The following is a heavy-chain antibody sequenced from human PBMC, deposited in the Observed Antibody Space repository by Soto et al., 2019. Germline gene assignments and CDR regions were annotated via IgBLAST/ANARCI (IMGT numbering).Heavy chain of an antibody. Sequence: ASVKVSCKASGYTFTRYYMHWVRQAPGQGLEWMGWINPNSGGTNYAQKFQGWVTMTRDTSISTAYMELSRLRSDDTAVYYCARDLEDTAMVRIPYYYYGMDVRGQGTTVTVSS. CDR1: GYTFTRYY. CDR2: INPNSGGT. D-gene: IGHD5-18*01. CDR3: ARDLEDTAMVRIPYYYYGMDV. V-gene: IGHV1-2*04. J-gene: IGHJ6*02.